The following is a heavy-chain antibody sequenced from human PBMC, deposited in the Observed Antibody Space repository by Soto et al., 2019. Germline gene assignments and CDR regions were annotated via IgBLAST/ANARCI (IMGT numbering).Heavy chain of an antibody. J-gene: IGHJ6*03. V-gene: IGHV4-34*01. CDR2: INHSGST. CDR3: ARAHYYGSGTYMDV. Sequence: SETLSLTCAVYGGSFSGYYWSWIRQPPGKGLEWIGEINHSGSTNYNPSLKSRVTISVDTSKNQFSLKLSSVTAADTAVYYCARAHYYGSGTYMDVWGKGTTVTVS. D-gene: IGHD3-10*01. CDR1: GGSFSGYY.